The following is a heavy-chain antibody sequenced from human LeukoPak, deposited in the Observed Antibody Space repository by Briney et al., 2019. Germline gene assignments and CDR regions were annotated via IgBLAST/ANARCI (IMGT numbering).Heavy chain of an antibody. Sequence: GSLRLSCAASGFTFSSYAMTWVRHSSGKGLDWVSAISGGGGSTYYADSVRGRFTISRDNSKNTLYLHINSLRAEDTALYYCAKINRGQVAGHVDFWGQGTLVSVSS. CDR3: AKINRGQVAGHVDF. CDR2: ISGGGGST. V-gene: IGHV3-23*01. J-gene: IGHJ4*02. D-gene: IGHD6-19*01. CDR1: GFTFSSYA.